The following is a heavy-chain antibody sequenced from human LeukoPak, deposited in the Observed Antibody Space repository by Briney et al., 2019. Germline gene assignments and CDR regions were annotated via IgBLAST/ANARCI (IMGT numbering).Heavy chain of an antibody. CDR2: ISYDGSNK. CDR3: ARDSLGCYDP. Sequence: GGSLRLSCAASGVTFSSYAMHWVRQAPGKGLEWEAVISYDGSNKYYADSLKRRFTISRDNSKNTLYLQMNSLRAEDTAVYYCARDSLGCYDPWGQGTLVTVSS. CDR1: GVTFSSYA. D-gene: IGHD2-15*01. V-gene: IGHV3-30*04. J-gene: IGHJ5*02.